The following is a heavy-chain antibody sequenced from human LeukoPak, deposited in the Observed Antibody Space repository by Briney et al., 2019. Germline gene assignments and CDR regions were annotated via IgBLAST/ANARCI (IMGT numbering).Heavy chain of an antibody. CDR1: GVSINSYY. CDR3: ARHPLNYDSSGYYSLYFDY. V-gene: IGHV4-59*08. Sequence: KTSETLSLTCTVSGVSINSYYWRWIRQPPGKGVEWIGYIYYSGSTNYNPSLKSRVTISVDTSKNQFSLKLSSVTAADTAVYYCARHPLNYDSSGYYSLYFDYWGQGTLVTVSS. CDR2: IYYSGST. D-gene: IGHD3-22*01. J-gene: IGHJ4*02.